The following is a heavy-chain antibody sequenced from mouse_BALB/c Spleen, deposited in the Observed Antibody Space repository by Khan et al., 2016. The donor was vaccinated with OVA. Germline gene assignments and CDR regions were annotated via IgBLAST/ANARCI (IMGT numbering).Heavy chain of an antibody. J-gene: IGHJ3*01. Sequence: EVQLQESRPRLAKISQPLSATCSVTGDSITSGYWSWIRKFTRNKPEHMGYTHYTGYTDYNPSLKSRLAITRHTSKNQYYLQLTSVTTEETATYYCASSPYRYAYAYWGQGTLVTVSA. CDR2: THYTGYT. V-gene: IGHV3-8*02. CDR1: GDSITSGY. CDR3: ASSPYRYAYAY. D-gene: IGHD2-14*01.